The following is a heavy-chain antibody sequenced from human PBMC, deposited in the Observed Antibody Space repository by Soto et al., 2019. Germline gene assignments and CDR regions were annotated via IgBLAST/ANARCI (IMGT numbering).Heavy chain of an antibody. Sequence: PSETLSLTCAVYGGSFSGYYWSWIRQPPGKGLEWIGEINHSGSTNYNPSLKSRVTISVDTSKNQFSLKLSSVTAAGTAVYYCARVAYTEASYYYYGMDVWGQGTTVTVSS. J-gene: IGHJ6*02. CDR2: INHSGST. CDR1: GGSFSGYY. CDR3: ARVAYTEASYYYYGMDV. V-gene: IGHV4-34*01. D-gene: IGHD2-2*02.